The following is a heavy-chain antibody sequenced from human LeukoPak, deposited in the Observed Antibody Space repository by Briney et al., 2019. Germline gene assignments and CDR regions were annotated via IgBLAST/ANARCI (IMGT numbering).Heavy chain of an antibody. V-gene: IGHV3-74*03. CDR3: ARLTVTGTNY. D-gene: IGHD6-19*01. J-gene: IGHJ4*02. Sequence: PGGSLRLSCVVSGFTFSNYRMHWVRQAPGKGLVWVSGINTDGRTTTYADSVKGRFTISRDNAKNTLYLQMNSLGAEDTAVYYCARLTVTGTNYWGQGTLVTVSS. CDR1: GFTFSNYR. CDR2: INTDGRTT.